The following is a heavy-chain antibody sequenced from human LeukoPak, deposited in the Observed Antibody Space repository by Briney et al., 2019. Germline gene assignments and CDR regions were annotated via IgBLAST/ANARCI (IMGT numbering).Heavy chain of an antibody. V-gene: IGHV4-59*01. CDR1: GGSISSYY. J-gene: IGHJ2*01. Sequence: SETLSLTCTVSGGSISSYYWSWIRQPPGKGLEWIGYIYYSGSINYNRSLKSRVTISVDTSKNQFSLKLSSVTAADTAVYYCARVYYSSSYDYWYFDLWGRGTLVTVSS. CDR2: IYYSGSI. D-gene: IGHD6-13*01. CDR3: ARVYYSSSYDYWYFDL.